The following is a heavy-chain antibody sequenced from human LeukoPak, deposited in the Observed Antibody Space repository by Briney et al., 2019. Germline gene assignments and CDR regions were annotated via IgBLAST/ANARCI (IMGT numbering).Heavy chain of an antibody. J-gene: IGHJ4*02. Sequence: GGSLRLSCAASGFTFSSYGMSWVRQAPGKGLEWVSTISGSGGSTYYADSVKGRFTISRDNSKNTLYLQMNSLRAEDTAVYYCAKVGGVMVRGVLDYWGQGTLVTVSS. V-gene: IGHV3-23*01. CDR1: GFTFSSYG. CDR2: ISGSGGST. CDR3: AKVGGVMVRGVLDY. D-gene: IGHD3-10*01.